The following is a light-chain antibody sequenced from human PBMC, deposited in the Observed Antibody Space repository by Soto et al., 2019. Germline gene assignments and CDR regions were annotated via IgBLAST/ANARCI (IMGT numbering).Light chain of an antibody. CDR1: TSHVGTYGL. J-gene: IGLJ1*01. Sequence: QSALTQPASVSGSPGQSITISCTGTTSHVGTYGLVSWYQQYPGKAPKLMIYEVSKRPSGVSNRFSGSKSGNTASLTISGLQADDEADYYCCSYAGTNTYVLGTGTKLTVL. CDR2: EVS. V-gene: IGLV2-23*02. CDR3: CSYAGTNTYV.